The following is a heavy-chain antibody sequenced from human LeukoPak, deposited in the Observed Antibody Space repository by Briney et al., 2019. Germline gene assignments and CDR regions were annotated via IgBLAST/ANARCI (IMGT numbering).Heavy chain of an antibody. J-gene: IGHJ4*02. CDR1: GYTFTGYY. CDR3: ARGLGIYSGYDWGDY. Sequence: ASVKVSCKASGYTFTGYYMHWVRQAPGQWLEWMGWINPNSGGTNYAQKFQGRVTMTRDTSISTAYMELSRLRSDDTAVYYCARGLGIYSGYDWGDYWGQGTLVTVSS. D-gene: IGHD5-12*01. CDR2: INPNSGGT. V-gene: IGHV1-2*02.